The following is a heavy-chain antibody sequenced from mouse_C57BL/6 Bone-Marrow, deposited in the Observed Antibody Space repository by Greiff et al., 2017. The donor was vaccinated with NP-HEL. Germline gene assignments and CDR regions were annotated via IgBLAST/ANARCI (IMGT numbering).Heavy chain of an antibody. CDR2: IDPSDSYT. CDR1: GYTFTSYW. V-gene: IGHV1-50*01. Sequence: QVQLQQPGAELVKPGASVKLSCKASGYTFTSYWMQWVKQRPGQGLEWIGEIDPSDSYTNYNQKFKGKATLTVDTSSSTAYMQLSSLTYEDSAVYYCARSDYWGQGTTLTVSS. J-gene: IGHJ2*01. CDR3: ARSDY.